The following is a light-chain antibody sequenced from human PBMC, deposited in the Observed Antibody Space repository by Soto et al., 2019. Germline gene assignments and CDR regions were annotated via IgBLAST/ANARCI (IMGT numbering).Light chain of an antibody. CDR1: QSVSSY. V-gene: IGKV3-11*01. Sequence: EIVLTQSPATLSWSPGERATLSCRASQSVSSYLAWYQQNPGRAPRLLIYDASTRATGIPARFSGGGSGTDFTLTISSLEPEDFAVYYCQQRFNWPRFTFGQGTKLEIK. CDR3: QQRFNWPRFT. CDR2: DAS. J-gene: IGKJ2*01.